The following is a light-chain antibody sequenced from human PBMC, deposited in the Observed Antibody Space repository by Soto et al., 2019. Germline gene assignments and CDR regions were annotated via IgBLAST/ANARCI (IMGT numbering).Light chain of an antibody. V-gene: IGLV2-8*01. CDR1: SSDVGGYNY. J-gene: IGLJ1*01. CDR2: EVI. Sequence: QSVLTQPPSASGSPGQSVTISCTGTSSDVGGYNYVSWYQQHPGKARKLMIYEVIKRPSGVPDRFSGSKSGNTASLTVSGLQAEDEADYYCSSYAGSNVYVFGTGTKLTVL. CDR3: SSYAGSNVYV.